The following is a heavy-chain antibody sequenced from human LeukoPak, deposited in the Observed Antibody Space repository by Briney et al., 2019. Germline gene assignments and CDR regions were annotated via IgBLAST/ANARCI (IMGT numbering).Heavy chain of an antibody. CDR1: GYTFTDYY. J-gene: IGHJ4*02. CDR2: INPKSGGR. V-gene: IGHV1-2*02. CDR3: ATGERLVPAAMWFDY. D-gene: IGHD2-2*01. Sequence: AASVKVSCKASGYTFTDYYMHWVRQAPGQGPEWMGWINPKSGGRSYAQRFQGRVTMTRDTSISTAYMELSRLRSDDTAVYYCATGERLVPAAMWFDYWGQGTLVTVSS.